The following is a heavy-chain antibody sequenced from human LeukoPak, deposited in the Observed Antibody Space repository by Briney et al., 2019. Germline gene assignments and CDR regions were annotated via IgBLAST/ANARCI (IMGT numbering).Heavy chain of an antibody. CDR3: ARQPSSSGWYEFDY. CDR1: GFTFSSYE. CDR2: ISSSGSTI. Sequence: AGGSLRLSCAASGFTFSSYEMNWVRQAPGKGLEWVSYISSSGSTIYYADSVKGRFTISRDNAKNSLYLQMNSLRAEDTAVYYCARQPSSSGWYEFDYWGQGTLVTVSS. D-gene: IGHD6-19*01. J-gene: IGHJ4*02. V-gene: IGHV3-48*03.